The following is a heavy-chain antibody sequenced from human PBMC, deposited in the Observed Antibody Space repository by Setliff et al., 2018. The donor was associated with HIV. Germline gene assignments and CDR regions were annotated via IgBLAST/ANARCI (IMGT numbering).Heavy chain of an antibody. CDR2: IYHSGGT. D-gene: IGHD3-22*01. V-gene: IGHV4-38-2*02. Sequence: SETLSLTCAVSGYSISSGYYWGWIRQPPGKGLQWIGSIYHSGGTYYNPSLKSRVTMSVDTSKNQFSLKLTSVTVADTAVYYCARDFVHLTNYYDSDRYVYWGQGTLVTVSS. J-gene: IGHJ4*02. CDR1: GYSISSGYY. CDR3: ARDFVHLTNYYDSDRYVY.